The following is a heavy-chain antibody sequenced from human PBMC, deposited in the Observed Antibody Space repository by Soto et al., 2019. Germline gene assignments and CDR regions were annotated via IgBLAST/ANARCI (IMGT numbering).Heavy chain of an antibody. CDR2: TYYRSKWYN. CDR1: GDSVSSNSAA. Sequence: SQTLSLTCAISGDSVSSNSAAWNWIRQSPSRGLEWLGRTYYRSKWYNDYAVSVKSRITINPDTSKNQFSLQLNSVTPEDTAVYYCARDGIPGTPIRFYYYGMDVWGQGTTVTVS. V-gene: IGHV6-1*01. J-gene: IGHJ6*02. D-gene: IGHD1-7*01. CDR3: ARDGIPGTPIRFYYYGMDV.